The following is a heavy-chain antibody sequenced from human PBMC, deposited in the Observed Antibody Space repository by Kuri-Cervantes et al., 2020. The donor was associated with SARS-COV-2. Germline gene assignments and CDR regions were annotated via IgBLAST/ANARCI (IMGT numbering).Heavy chain of an antibody. CDR2: NNSDGSST. CDR1: GFTFSSYW. CDR3: AREVVPGDFDL. V-gene: IGHV3-74*01. Sequence: GEALKISCAASGFTFSSYWMHWVRQATGNGLVWVSRNNSDGSSTSYADSVKGRFTISRDNAKNTLYLQMNSLRAEDTAVYYCAREVVPGDFDLWGRGTLVTVSS. J-gene: IGHJ2*01. D-gene: IGHD3-10*01.